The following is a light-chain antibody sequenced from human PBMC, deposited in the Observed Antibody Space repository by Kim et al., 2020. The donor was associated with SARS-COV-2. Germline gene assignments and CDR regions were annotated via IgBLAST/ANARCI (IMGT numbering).Light chain of an antibody. CDR2: DAF. Sequence: SAGDIVTSTCRASQDISNSLAWYQQKPGKAPELLIYDAFTLQSGVSPRFSGSRSGTDFTLTISSLQSEDFATYYCQQHYIYPLTFGGGTKVDIK. CDR1: QDISNS. CDR3: QQHYIYPLT. V-gene: IGKV1-8*01. J-gene: IGKJ4*01.